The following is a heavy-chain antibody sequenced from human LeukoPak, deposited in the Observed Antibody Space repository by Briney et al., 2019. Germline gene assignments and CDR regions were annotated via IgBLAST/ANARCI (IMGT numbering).Heavy chain of an antibody. D-gene: IGHD2-15*01. CDR3: AKDEGYCSGGSCYLGAFDI. CDR2: ISGSGYNI. CDR1: GFTVSSNY. V-gene: IGHV3-23*01. Sequence: GGSLRLSCAASGFTVSSNYMSWVRQAPGKGLEWVSSISGSGYNIYYADSVKGRFTISRDNSKNTLYLQMNSLRAEDTAVYYCAKDEGYCSGGSCYLGAFDIWGQGTMVTVSS. J-gene: IGHJ3*02.